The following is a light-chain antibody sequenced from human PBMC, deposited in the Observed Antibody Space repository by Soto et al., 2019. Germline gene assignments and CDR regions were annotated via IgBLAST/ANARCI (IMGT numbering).Light chain of an antibody. CDR3: QQYNNWPRT. J-gene: IGKJ1*01. CDR2: GAS. V-gene: IGKV3-15*01. Sequence: EILMTQSPSTLAVSPGERATLSCRASQSVSRNLAWYQQKPGQAPRLLIYGASTRATGIPARFSGSGSGTEFTLTISSLQSEDFEVYYCQQYNNWPRTFGQGTKVDIK. CDR1: QSVSRN.